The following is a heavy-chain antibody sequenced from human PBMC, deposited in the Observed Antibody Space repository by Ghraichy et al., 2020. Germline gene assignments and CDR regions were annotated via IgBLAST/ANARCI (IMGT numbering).Heavy chain of an antibody. CDR3: ARPYCSGGSCYSGFAY. CDR2: INHSGST. Sequence: SETLSLTCAVYGGSFSGYYWSWIRQPPGKGLEWIGEINHSGSTNYNPSLKSRVTISVDTSKNQFSLKLSSVTAADTAVYYCARPYCSGGSCYSGFAYWGQGTLVTVSS. V-gene: IGHV4-34*01. CDR1: GGSFSGYY. D-gene: IGHD2-15*01. J-gene: IGHJ4*02.